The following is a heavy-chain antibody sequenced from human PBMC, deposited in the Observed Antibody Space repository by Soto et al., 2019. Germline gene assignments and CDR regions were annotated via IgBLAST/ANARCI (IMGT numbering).Heavy chain of an antibody. CDR2: ISSSSSTI. CDR1: GFTFSSYS. J-gene: IGHJ4*02. CDR3: ERDHHGHLDY. Sequence: EVQLLESGGGLVQPGGSLRLSCAASGFTFSSYSMNWVRQAPGKGLEWVSYISSSSSTIYYADTVKGRFTISRDNAKNSLYRQMNSLIDEDTAVYYCERDHHGHLDYWGQGNLVTGSS. V-gene: IGHV3-48*02.